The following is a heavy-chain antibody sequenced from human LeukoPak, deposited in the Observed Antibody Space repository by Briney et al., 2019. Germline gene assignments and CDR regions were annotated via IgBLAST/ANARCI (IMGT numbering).Heavy chain of an antibody. CDR3: ARRQLRDYDILTGYYNEGYFDY. V-gene: IGHV5-51*01. CDR2: IYPGDSDT. D-gene: IGHD3-9*01. Sequence: GESLKISCKGSGYSFTSYWIGWVRQMPGKGLEWMGIIYPGDSDTRYSPSFQGQVTISADKSISTAYLQWSSLKASDTAMYYCARRQLRDYDILTGYYNEGYFDYWGQGTLVTVSS. J-gene: IGHJ4*02. CDR1: GYSFTSYW.